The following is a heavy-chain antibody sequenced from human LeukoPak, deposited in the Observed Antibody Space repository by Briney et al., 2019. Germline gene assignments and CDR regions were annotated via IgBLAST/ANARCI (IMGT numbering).Heavy chain of an antibody. Sequence: ASVKVSCKASGGTFSSYAISWVRQAPGQGLEWMGGIIPIFGTAHYAHNFQGRVTITADESTSTAYMELSSLRSEDTAVYYCASPPYYDSSGYWSGFDYWGQGTLVTVSS. D-gene: IGHD3-22*01. V-gene: IGHV1-69*13. CDR2: IIPIFGTA. J-gene: IGHJ4*02. CDR1: GGTFSSYA. CDR3: ASPPYYDSSGYWSGFDY.